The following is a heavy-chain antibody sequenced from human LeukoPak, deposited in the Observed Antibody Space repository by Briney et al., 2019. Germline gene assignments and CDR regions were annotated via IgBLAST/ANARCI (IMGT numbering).Heavy chain of an antibody. D-gene: IGHD3-10*01. CDR2: VSWNSGSI. CDR3: ARDRSYGSGNHFDY. CDR1: GFTFDDYA. J-gene: IGHJ4*02. Sequence: GGSLRLSCAASGFTFDDYAMHWVRQAPGKGQEWVSGVSWNSGSIGYADSVKGRFTISRDNAKNSLYLQMNSLRAEDTALYYCARDRSYGSGNHFDYWGQGTLVTVSS. V-gene: IGHV3-9*01.